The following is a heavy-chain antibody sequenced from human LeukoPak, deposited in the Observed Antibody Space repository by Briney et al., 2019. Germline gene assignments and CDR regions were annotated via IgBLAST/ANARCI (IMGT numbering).Heavy chain of an antibody. Sequence: GGSLRLSCAASGFTFDDYVIHWVRQAPGKGLQWVALINWDGATAYYADSVKGRFTISRDNSKNSLYLQMNSLRVEDTALYYCAKVKLGYYYYYGMDVWGRGTTATVSS. J-gene: IGHJ6*02. CDR3: AKVKLGYYYYYGMDV. CDR2: INWDGATA. CDR1: GFTFDDYV. V-gene: IGHV3-43D*03. D-gene: IGHD7-27*01.